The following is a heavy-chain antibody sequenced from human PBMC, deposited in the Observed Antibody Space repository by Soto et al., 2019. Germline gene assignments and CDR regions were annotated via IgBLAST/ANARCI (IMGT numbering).Heavy chain of an antibody. J-gene: IGHJ3*02. Sequence: ASVKVSCKASGYTFTSYAMHWVRQAPGQRLEWMGWINAGNGNTKYSQKFQGRVTITRDTSASTAYMELSSLRSEDTAVYYRATAIADDAFDIWGRGTMVTVSS. CDR1: GYTFTSYA. V-gene: IGHV1-3*01. CDR2: INAGNGNT. D-gene: IGHD2-2*01. CDR3: ATAIADDAFDI.